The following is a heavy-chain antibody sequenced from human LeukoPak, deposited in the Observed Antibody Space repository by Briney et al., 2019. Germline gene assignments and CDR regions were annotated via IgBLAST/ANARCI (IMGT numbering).Heavy chain of an antibody. CDR2: IRYDGSNK. CDR3: AKDFGWELPEAFDI. D-gene: IGHD1-26*01. CDR1: GFTFSSYG. V-gene: IGHV3-30*02. J-gene: IGHJ3*02. Sequence: PGGSLRLSCAASGFTFSSYGMHWVRQAPGKGLEWVAFIRYDGSNKYYADSVKGRFTISRDNSKNTLYLQMNSLRAEDTAVYYCAKDFGWELPEAFDIWGQGTMVTVSS.